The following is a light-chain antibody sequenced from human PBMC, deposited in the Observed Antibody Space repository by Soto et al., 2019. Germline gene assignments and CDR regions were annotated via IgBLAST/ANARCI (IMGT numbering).Light chain of an antibody. CDR2: GAS. CDR3: QQYNEWPPWT. Sequence: DIVMTQSPATLSVSPGERATLSCRASQSVRNNLAWYQQKPGQAPRLLIFGASTRATGTPARFSGSGSGKEFTLTISSLQSEDFAVYYCQQYNEWPPWTFGQGTKVDI. J-gene: IGKJ1*01. V-gene: IGKV3-15*01. CDR1: QSVRNN.